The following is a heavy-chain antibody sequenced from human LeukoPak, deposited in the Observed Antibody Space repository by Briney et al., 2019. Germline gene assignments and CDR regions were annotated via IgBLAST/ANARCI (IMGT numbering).Heavy chain of an antibody. CDR1: GVTFSSYA. V-gene: IGHV3-23*01. CDR3: AKDSVGVAGPDY. J-gene: IGHJ4*02. Sequence: GESLRLSCAVSGVTFSSYAMSWVRQAPGRGLEWVSAFIFNGGNTYYAASVKGRFTISRDNSNNTLYLQMNTLRAADTAVYYCAKDSVGVAGPDYWGQGTLVTVSS. D-gene: IGHD2-21*01. CDR2: FIFNGGNT.